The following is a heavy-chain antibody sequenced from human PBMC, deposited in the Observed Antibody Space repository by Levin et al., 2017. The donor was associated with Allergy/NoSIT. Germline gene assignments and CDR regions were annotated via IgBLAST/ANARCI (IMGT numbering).Heavy chain of an antibody. J-gene: IGHJ6*03. D-gene: IGHD2-15*01. CDR3: AAPSSSGYCRGGSCRNFYYSYMDV. V-gene: IGHV3-23*01. CDR2: ISGGGGST. CDR1: GFTLSSYA. Sequence: LSLTCAASGFTLSSYAMSWVRQAPGKGLEWVSAISGGGGSTYYADSVKGRFTISRDNSKNTLYLQMNSLRAEDTAVYYCAAPSSSGYCRGGSCRNFYYSYMDVWGKGATVTVSS.